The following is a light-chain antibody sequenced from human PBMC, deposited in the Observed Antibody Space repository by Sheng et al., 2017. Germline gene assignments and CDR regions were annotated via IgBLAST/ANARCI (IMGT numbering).Light chain of an antibody. J-gene: IGKJ2*01. CDR2: DAS. Sequence: DIQMTQSPSSLSASVGDRVTITCQASQDISNYLNWYQQKPGKAPKLLIYDASNLETGVPSRFSGSGSGTDFTFTISSLQPEDIATYYCQQANSFPPMYTFGQGTKLEIK. V-gene: IGKV1-33*01. CDR1: QDISNY. CDR3: QQANSFPPMYT.